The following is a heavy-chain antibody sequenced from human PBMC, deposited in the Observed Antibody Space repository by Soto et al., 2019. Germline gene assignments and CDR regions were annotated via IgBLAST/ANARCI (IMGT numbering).Heavy chain of an antibody. D-gene: IGHD2-2*01. CDR2: ISSSSYI. CDR3: ARGWARYCSSTSCYSPDY. V-gene: IGHV3-21*01. Sequence: GGSLRLSCAASGFTFSSYSMNWVRQAPGKGLEWVSSISSSSYIYYADSVKGRFTISRDNAKNSLYLQMNSLRAEDTAVYYCARGWARYCSSTSCYSPDYWGQGTLVTVSS. CDR1: GFTFSSYS. J-gene: IGHJ4*02.